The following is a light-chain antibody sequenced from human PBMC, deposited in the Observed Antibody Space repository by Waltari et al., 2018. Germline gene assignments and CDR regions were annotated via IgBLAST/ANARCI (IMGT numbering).Light chain of an antibody. CDR2: LGS. J-gene: IGKJ5*01. CDR3: MQALQTPIT. Sequence: DIVITPSPLSLPVTPGEPASISCRSIQSILQGNGNNYLDWYVQKPGQSPQRLISLGSHRASGVPDRFSGSGSGTDFTLKISRVEAEDVGIYYCMQALQTPITFGQGTRLEIK. V-gene: IGKV2-28*01. CDR1: QSILQGNGNNY.